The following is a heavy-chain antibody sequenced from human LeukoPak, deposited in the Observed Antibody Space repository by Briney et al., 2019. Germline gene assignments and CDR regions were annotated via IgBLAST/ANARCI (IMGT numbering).Heavy chain of an antibody. V-gene: IGHV3-23*01. Sequence: GGSLRLSCAASGFTFRSYAMSWVRQAPGKGLEWVSGITGSGGRTYYADSVKGRFTISRDNSKNTLYLQMNSLRAEDTAVYYCARDAPYYYDSSGYLPFYWGQGTLVTVSS. CDR1: GFTFRSYA. CDR2: ITGSGGRT. D-gene: IGHD3-22*01. CDR3: ARDAPYYYDSSGYLPFY. J-gene: IGHJ4*02.